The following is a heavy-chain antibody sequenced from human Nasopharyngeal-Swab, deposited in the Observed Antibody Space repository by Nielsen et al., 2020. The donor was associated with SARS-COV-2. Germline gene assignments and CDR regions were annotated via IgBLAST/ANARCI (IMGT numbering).Heavy chain of an antibody. CDR2: ISSSSSYT. V-gene: IGHV3-11*06. CDR3: ASYKMGIDY. D-gene: IGHD3-10*01. J-gene: IGHJ4*02. Sequence: REAPGKGLEWVSYISSSSSYTNYADSVKGRFTISRDNAKNSLYLQMNSLRAEDTAVYYCASYKMGIDYWGQGTPVTVSS.